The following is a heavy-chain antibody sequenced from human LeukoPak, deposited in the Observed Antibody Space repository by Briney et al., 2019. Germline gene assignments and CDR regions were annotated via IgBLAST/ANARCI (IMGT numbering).Heavy chain of an antibody. V-gene: IGHV3-23*01. J-gene: IGHJ4*02. CDR3: AKERNGWFFDY. Sequence: GGSLRLSCAASGFTFTYYVMSWVRQAPGKGLEWVSAISGSGDATCYADSVKGRFSISRDDSKNTVYLQMNSLRVEDTAVYYCAKERNGWFFDYWGQGILVTVSS. CDR1: GFTFTYYV. D-gene: IGHD6-19*01. CDR2: ISGSGDAT.